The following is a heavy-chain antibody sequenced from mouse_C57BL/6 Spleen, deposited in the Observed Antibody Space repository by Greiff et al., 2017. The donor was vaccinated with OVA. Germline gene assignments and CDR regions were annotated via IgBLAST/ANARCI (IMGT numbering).Heavy chain of an antibody. CDR3: ARRGIYYGYDVGAMDY. J-gene: IGHJ4*01. CDR1: GYTFTSYW. CDR2: INPSNGGT. D-gene: IGHD2-2*01. Sequence: VQLQQPGTELVKPGASVKLSCKASGYTFTSYWMHWVKQRPGQGLEWIGNINPSNGGTNYNEKFKSKATLTVDKSSSTAYMQLSSLTSEDSAVYYCARRGIYYGYDVGAMDYWGQGTSVTVSS. V-gene: IGHV1-53*01.